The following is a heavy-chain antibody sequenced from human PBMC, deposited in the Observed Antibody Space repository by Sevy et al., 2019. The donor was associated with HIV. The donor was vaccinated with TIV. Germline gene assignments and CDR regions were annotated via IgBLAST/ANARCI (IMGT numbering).Heavy chain of an antibody. CDR3: AKGMSRCRSTSCYIGGAFDI. Sequence: GGSLRLSCAASGFTFSSYGMHWVRQAPGKGLEWVAVISYDGSNKYYADSVKGRFTISRDNSKNTLYLQMNSLRAEDTAVYYCAKGMSRCRSTSCYIGGAFDIWGQGTMVTVSS. J-gene: IGHJ3*02. CDR2: ISYDGSNK. D-gene: IGHD2-2*02. V-gene: IGHV3-30*18. CDR1: GFTFSSYG.